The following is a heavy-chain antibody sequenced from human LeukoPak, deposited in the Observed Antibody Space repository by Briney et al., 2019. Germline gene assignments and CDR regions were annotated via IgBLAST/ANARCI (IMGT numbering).Heavy chain of an antibody. D-gene: IGHD2-2*02. V-gene: IGHV4-39*01. CDR1: GGSISSSSYY. CDR3: ARHLCSSNSCYREVAWFDP. J-gene: IGHJ5*02. CDR2: LYYSGST. Sequence: SETLSLTCTVSGGSISSSSYYWGWIRQPPGKGLEWIGSLYYSGSTYYNPSLKSRVTISVDTSKNQFSLKLSSVTAADTAVYYCARHLCSSNSCYREVAWFDPWGQGTLVTVSS.